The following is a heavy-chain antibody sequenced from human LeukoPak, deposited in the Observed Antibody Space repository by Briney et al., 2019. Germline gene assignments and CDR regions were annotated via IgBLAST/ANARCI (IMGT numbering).Heavy chain of an antibody. D-gene: IGHD3-10*01. CDR3: ARVFAKFGERSPWFDP. Sequence: SETLSLTCTVSGYSISSGYYWGWIRQPPGKGLKWIGSIYHSGSTYYNPSLKSRVTISVNTSKNQFSLKLSSVTAADTAVYYCARVFAKFGERSPWFDPWGQGTLVTVSS. CDR2: IYHSGST. J-gene: IGHJ5*02. CDR1: GYSISSGYY. V-gene: IGHV4-38-2*02.